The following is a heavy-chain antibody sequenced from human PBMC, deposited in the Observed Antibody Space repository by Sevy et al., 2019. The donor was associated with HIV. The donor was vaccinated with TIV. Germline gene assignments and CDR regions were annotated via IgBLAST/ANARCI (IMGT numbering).Heavy chain of an antibody. Sequence: SETLSLTCTVSGGSISSNYWSWIRQPPGKGLEGIGYIYYSGSTNYNPSLKSRVTISVDTSNQFSLKLRFVTAADTAVYYCASHRNDGARWGQGTLVTVSS. CDR2: IYYSGST. D-gene: IGHD1-1*01. CDR1: GGSISSNY. J-gene: IGHJ4*02. V-gene: IGHV4-59*12. CDR3: ASHRNDGAR.